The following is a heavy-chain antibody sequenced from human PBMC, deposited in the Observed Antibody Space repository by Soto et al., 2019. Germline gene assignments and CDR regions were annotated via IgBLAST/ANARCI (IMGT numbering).Heavy chain of an antibody. CDR2: IYHSGST. Sequence: SETLSLTCAVSGGSISSSNWWSWVRQPPGKGLEWIGEIYHSGSTNYNPSLKSRVTISVDKSKNQFSLKLSSVTAADTAVYYCARVYYGDRVYGMDVCGQGTTGTVYS. CDR3: ARVYYGDRVYGMDV. CDR1: GGSISSSNW. J-gene: IGHJ6*02. V-gene: IGHV4-4*02. D-gene: IGHD3-22*01.